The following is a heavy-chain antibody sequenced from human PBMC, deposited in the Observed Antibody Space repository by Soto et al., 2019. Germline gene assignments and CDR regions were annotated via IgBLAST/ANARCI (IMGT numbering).Heavy chain of an antibody. Sequence: GGSLRLSCAASGFTFSSYAMTWVRQARGKRLEWVSGISGSGGTTSYTDSVKGRFTISRDNSKKTLFLEMKRLGVEDTAVYFCARDVWETTSRYYGLDLWGLGTTVTVSS. D-gene: IGHD1-26*01. CDR2: ISGSGGTT. CDR1: GFTFSSYA. CDR3: ARDVWETTSRYYGLDL. V-gene: IGHV3-23*01. J-gene: IGHJ6*02.